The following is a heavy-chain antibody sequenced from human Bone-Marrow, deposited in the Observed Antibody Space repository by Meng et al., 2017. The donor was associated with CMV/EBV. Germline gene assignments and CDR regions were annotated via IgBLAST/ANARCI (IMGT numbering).Heavy chain of an antibody. Sequence: ASVKVSCKASGYTFTGYYMHWVRQAPGQGLEWMGWINPNSGGTNYAQKFQGRVTMTRDTSISTAYMELSRPRSDDTAVYYCAREITRHDYGDYVDYWGQGTLVTVSS. J-gene: IGHJ4*02. V-gene: IGHV1-2*02. CDR3: AREITRHDYGDYVDY. CDR1: GYTFTGYY. CDR2: INPNSGGT. D-gene: IGHD4-17*01.